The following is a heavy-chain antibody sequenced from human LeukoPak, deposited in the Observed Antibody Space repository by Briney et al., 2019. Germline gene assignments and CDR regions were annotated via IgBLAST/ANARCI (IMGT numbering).Heavy chain of an antibody. CDR1: GFSVSSNY. V-gene: IGHV3-66*01. CDR3: ARVADGDKYGGRDY. CDR2: IYASGAT. D-gene: IGHD5-24*01. J-gene: IGHJ4*02. Sequence: GGSLRLSCAASGFSVSSNYMTWFRQVPGKGLEWVSTIYASGATHYADSVKGRFTISRDNAKDTLYLQMNSLRVEDTAVYYCARVADGDKYGGRDYWGQGALVIVSS.